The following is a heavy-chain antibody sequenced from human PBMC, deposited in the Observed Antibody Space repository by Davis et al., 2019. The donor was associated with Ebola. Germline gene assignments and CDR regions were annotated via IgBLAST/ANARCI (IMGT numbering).Heavy chain of an antibody. CDR3: TASMDV. V-gene: IGHV3-33*08. CDR1: GFTFSSYA. J-gene: IGHJ6*02. CDR2: IWYDGSNK. Sequence: PGGSLRLSCAAPGFTFSSYAMRWVRQAPGKGLEWVAVIWYDGSNKYYADSVKGRFTISRDDSKNTLYLQMNSLKTEDTAVDYCTASMDVWGQGTTVTVSS.